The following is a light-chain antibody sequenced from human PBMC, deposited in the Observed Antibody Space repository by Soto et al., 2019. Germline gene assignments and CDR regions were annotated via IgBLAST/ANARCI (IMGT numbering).Light chain of an antibody. CDR2: LGS. CDR1: QSLLHSNGYNY. V-gene: IGKV2-28*01. Sequence: DIVMTQSPLSLPVTPGEPASISCMSSQSLLHSNGYNYLDWYLQKPGQSPQLLIYLGSNRASGVPDRFSGSGSGADFTLKISRVEAEDVGVYYCMQALQTPLYTFGQGTKVDIK. CDR3: MQALQTPLYT. J-gene: IGKJ2*01.